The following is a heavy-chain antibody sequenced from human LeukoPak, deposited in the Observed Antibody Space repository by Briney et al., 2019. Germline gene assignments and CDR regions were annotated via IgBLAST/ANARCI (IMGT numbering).Heavy chain of an antibody. D-gene: IGHD4-23*01. V-gene: IGHV4-59*12. J-gene: IGHJ4*02. CDR1: GGSISSYY. CDR3: AREITTSGGNSRALDY. Sequence: SETLSLTCTVSGGSISSYYWSWFRQPPGRGLEWIGYIHYTGSTYYNPSLRSRVTISVDTSRTQFSLKLTSVTAADTAVYYCAREITTSGGNSRALDYWGQGTLVTVSS. CDR2: IHYTGST.